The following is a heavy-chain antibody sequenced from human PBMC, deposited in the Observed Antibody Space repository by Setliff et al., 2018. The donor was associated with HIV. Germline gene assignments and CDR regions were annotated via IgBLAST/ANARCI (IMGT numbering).Heavy chain of an antibody. J-gene: IGHJ4*02. D-gene: IGHD6-19*01. V-gene: IGHV4-39*07. CDR2: IYHDGKT. CDR1: GDSISNNKYY. CDR3: ARGRKKTLAVSGTRYFDF. Sequence: PSETLSLTCSVSGDSISNNKYYWSWIRQPPGKGLEWTGSIYHDGKTYYNPSLKSRLTISVDTPKNQFSLKLTSVTAADMGVYYCARGRKKTLAVSGTRYFDFWGQGTLVTVSS.